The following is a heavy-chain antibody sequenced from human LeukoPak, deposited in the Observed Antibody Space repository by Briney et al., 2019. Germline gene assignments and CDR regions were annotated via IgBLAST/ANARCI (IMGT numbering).Heavy chain of an antibody. J-gene: IGHJ4*02. D-gene: IGHD3-10*01. Sequence: ASMKVSCKASGGTFSSYAISWVRQAPGQGLEWMGGIIPIFGTASYAQKFQGRVTITADESTSTAYMELSSLRSEDTAVYYCARDWDYGSGSSPFDYWGQGTLVTVSS. CDR1: GGTFSSYA. CDR2: IIPIFGTA. V-gene: IGHV1-69*13. CDR3: ARDWDYGSGSSPFDY.